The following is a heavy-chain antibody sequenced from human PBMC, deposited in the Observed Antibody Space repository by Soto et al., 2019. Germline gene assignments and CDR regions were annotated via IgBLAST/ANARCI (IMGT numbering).Heavy chain of an antibody. D-gene: IGHD6-19*01. Sequence: PGGSLRLSCAASGFNFKSYDMFWVRQAPGKGPEWVSFVSTSGGRTEYADFVRGRFTISRDNAENTLSLQMNSLAVDDTAVYYCVRKGYETGWYYDQRGQGTLVTVSS. CDR1: GFNFKSYD. J-gene: IGHJ4*02. CDR2: VSTSGGRT. CDR3: VRKGYETGWYYDQ. V-gene: IGHV3-23*01.